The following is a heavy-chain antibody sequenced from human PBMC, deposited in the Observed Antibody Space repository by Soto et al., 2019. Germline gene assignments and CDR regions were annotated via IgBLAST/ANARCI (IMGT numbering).Heavy chain of an antibody. Sequence: GGSLRLSCAASGFTFSSYAMSWVRQAPGKGLEWVSAISGSGGSTYYADSVKGRFTISRDNSKNTLYLQMNSLRAEDTAVYYCAKGFSPLYGDPRSWAFDIWGQGTMVTVSS. CDR3: AKGFSPLYGDPRSWAFDI. D-gene: IGHD4-17*01. CDR2: ISGSGGST. V-gene: IGHV3-23*01. J-gene: IGHJ3*02. CDR1: GFTFSSYA.